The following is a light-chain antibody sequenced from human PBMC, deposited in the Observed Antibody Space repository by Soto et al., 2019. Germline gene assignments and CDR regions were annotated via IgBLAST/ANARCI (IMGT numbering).Light chain of an antibody. V-gene: IGLV6-57*04. Sequence: NFMLTQPHSVSESPGKTVTISCTRSSGNIASNYVQWYQQLPGSAPTTVIYEDNLRPSGVPDRFSGSIDRSSNSASLTISGLKTEDEADYFCQSYGSGIQGVFGGGTKLTVL. CDR3: QSYGSGIQGV. CDR1: SGNIASNY. CDR2: EDN. J-gene: IGLJ3*02.